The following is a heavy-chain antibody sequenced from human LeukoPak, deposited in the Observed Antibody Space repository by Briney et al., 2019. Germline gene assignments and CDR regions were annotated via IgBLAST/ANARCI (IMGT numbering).Heavy chain of an antibody. J-gene: IGHJ5*02. CDR3: ARGYSSSWSNWFDP. CDR1: GYTFTNYD. V-gene: IGHV1-8*01. Sequence: ASVKVSCKASGYTFTNYDVNWVRQATGQGLEWMGWMNPNSGDTGYAQKFQGRVTRTRDTSISTAYMELSSLTSEDTAVYYCARGYSSSWSNWFDPWGQGTLVTVSS. D-gene: IGHD6-13*01. CDR2: MNPNSGDT.